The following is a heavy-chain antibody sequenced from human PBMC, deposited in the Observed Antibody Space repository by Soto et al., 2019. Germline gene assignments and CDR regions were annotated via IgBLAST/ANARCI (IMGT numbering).Heavy chain of an antibody. V-gene: IGHV3-23*01. CDR1: GFIFSSYA. Sequence: GGSLRLSCEASGFIFSSYAVSWVRQAPGKGLEWVSLISGSGGSTNYADSVKGRFTISRDNSKNTLYLQMNSLRAEDTAGYYCAQELYSSGPLDYWGQGTLVTVSS. J-gene: IGHJ4*02. CDR3: AQELYSSGPLDY. CDR2: ISGSGGST. D-gene: IGHD6-19*01.